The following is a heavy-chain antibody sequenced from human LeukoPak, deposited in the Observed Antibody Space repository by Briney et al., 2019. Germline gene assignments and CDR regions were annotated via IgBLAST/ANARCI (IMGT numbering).Heavy chain of an antibody. V-gene: IGHV3-23*01. CDR3: ARGKNCGGDCYSSHYFDY. Sequence: PGGSLRLSCTASGFTFSSYAMSWVRQAPGKGLEWVSAITGTGATTYYADSVKGRFTISRDNAKNSLYLQMNSLRAEDTAVYYCARGKNCGGDCYSSHYFDYWGQGTLVTVSS. CDR1: GFTFSSYA. D-gene: IGHD2-21*02. J-gene: IGHJ4*02. CDR2: ITGTGATT.